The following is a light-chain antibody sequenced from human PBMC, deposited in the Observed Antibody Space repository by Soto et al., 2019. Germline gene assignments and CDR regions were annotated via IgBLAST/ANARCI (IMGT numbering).Light chain of an antibody. CDR3: QQNNNWPWT. V-gene: IGKV3-15*01. CDR1: QSVSSN. J-gene: IGKJ1*01. Sequence: EIVMTQSPATLSVSPGERATLSCRASQSVSSNLAWYQQKPGQAPRLLLYGASARATGIPARFSGSGSGTEFTLTISSLQSEDFAVYYCQQNNNWPWTFGQGPKVDIK. CDR2: GAS.